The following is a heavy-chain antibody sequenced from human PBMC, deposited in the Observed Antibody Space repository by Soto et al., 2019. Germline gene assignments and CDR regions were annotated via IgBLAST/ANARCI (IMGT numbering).Heavy chain of an antibody. CDR2: ISGSGFKK. J-gene: IGHJ5*02. Sequence: GGPLRLSCAASGFIFENFGMSWVRQAPGKGLEWISSISGSGFKKYYADSVKGRFTISRDNSKSTVYLELNNLSAEDTAVYHCAKNQGVELVPLATVDWFDPWGQGSVVTVSS. CDR3: AKNQGVELVPLATVDWFDP. CDR1: GFIFENFG. D-gene: IGHD1-26*01. V-gene: IGHV3-23*01.